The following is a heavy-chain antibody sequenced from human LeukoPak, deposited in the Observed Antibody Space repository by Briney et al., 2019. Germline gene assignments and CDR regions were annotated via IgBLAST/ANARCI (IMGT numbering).Heavy chain of an antibody. D-gene: IGHD5-24*01. J-gene: IGHJ4*02. V-gene: IGHV4-39*07. CDR1: GDSISSSSYY. CDR3: ARERGATRGLSDY. Sequence: SETLSLTSTVSGDSISSSSYYWGWIRQPPGRRLESIGNIYYRGSTYYNPSLKSRVTMSVDTSKNQFSLKLSSVTAADTAVYYGARERGATRGLSDYWGGGTLVTVSS. CDR2: IYYRGST.